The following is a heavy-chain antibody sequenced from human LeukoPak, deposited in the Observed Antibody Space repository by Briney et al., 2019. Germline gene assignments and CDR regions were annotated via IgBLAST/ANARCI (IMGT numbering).Heavy chain of an antibody. D-gene: IGHD2-8*01. Sequence: GGSLRLSCGASGITFSIYWMTWVRQAPGKGLEWVANIKQDGGEKNYVDSVKGRFTISRDNTKNSLSLQMNSLRAEDTAVYYCASGRQMGYWGQGTLVTVSS. V-gene: IGHV3-7*05. CDR1: GITFSIYW. CDR3: ASGRQMGY. CDR2: IKQDGGEK. J-gene: IGHJ4*02.